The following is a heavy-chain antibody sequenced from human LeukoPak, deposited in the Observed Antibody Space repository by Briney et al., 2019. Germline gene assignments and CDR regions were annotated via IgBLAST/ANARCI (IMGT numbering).Heavy chain of an antibody. CDR2: ISAYNGNT. CDR3: ARGRTAYCGGDCYPTYYYYYGMDV. D-gene: IGHD2-21*02. Sequence: ASVKVSCKASGYTFTSYGISWVRQAPGQGLEWMGWISAYNGNTNYAQKLQGRVTMTTDTSTSTAYRELRSLRSDDAAVYYCARGRTAYCGGDCYPTYYYYYGMDVWGQGTTVTVSS. CDR1: GYTFTSYG. J-gene: IGHJ6*02. V-gene: IGHV1-18*01.